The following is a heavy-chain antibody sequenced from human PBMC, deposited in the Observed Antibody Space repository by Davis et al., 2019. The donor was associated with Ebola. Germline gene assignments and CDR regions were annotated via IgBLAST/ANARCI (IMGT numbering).Heavy chain of an antibody. V-gene: IGHV1-69*13. CDR3: ARDIVGAPLDY. D-gene: IGHD1-26*01. J-gene: IGHJ4*02. CDR2: IIPIFGTA. CDR1: GGTFSSYA. Sequence: SVKVSCKASGGTFSSYAISWVRQAPGQGLEWMGGIIPIFGTANYAQKFQGRVTITADESTSTAYMELRSLRSDDTAVYYCARDIVGAPLDYWGLGTLVTVSS.